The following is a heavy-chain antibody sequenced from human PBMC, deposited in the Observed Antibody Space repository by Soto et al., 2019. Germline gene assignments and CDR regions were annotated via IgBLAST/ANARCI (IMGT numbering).Heavy chain of an antibody. J-gene: IGHJ4*02. CDR2: IYYSGST. CDR1: GGSVSSGSYY. D-gene: IGHD5-12*01. CDR3: ARNYRLEMATMGLDY. Sequence: QVQLQESGPGLVKPSETLSLTCTVSGGSVSSGSYYWSWIREPPGKGLEWIGYIYYSGSTNYNPSLKSRVTISVDTSKNQFSLKLSSVTAADTAVYYCARNYRLEMATMGLDYWGQGTLVTVSS. V-gene: IGHV4-61*01.